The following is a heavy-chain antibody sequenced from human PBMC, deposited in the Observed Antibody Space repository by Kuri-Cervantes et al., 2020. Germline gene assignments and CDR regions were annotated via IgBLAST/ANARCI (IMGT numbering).Heavy chain of an antibody. CDR3: ARGEVVTATAY. J-gene: IGHJ4*02. V-gene: IGHV3-21*01. D-gene: IGHD2-21*02. Sequence: GGSLRLSCAASGFTFSDHYMDWVRQAPGKGLEWVSSISSSSSYIYYADSVKGRFTISRDNAKNSLYLQMNSLRAEDTAVYYCARGEVVTATAYWGQGTLVTVSS. CDR2: ISSSSSYI. CDR1: GFTFSDHY.